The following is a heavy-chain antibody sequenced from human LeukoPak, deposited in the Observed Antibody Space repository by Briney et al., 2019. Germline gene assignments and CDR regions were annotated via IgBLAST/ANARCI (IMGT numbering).Heavy chain of an antibody. Sequence: KPSETLSLTCAVYGGSFSGYYWSWIRQPPGKGLEWIGEINHSGSTNYNPSLKSRVTISVDTSKNQFSLKLSSVTAADTAVYYCARGVLLWFGELLSHFDYWGQGTLVTVSS. D-gene: IGHD3-10*01. CDR2: INHSGST. V-gene: IGHV4-34*01. CDR3: ARGVLLWFGELLSHFDY. CDR1: GGSFSGYY. J-gene: IGHJ4*02.